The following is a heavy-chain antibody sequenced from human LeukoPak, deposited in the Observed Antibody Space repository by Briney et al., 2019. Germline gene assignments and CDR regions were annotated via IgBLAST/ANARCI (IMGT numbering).Heavy chain of an antibody. CDR2: IFYSGST. J-gene: IGHJ4*02. Sequence: PSETLSLTCTVSGGSISTSNYYWGWIRQPPGKGLEWIGNIFYSGSTYYSPSLKSRVTISVDTSKNQFSLKLSSVTAADTAVYYCASLEGSRYGGWLYYFDYWGQGTLVTVSS. V-gene: IGHV4-39*07. CDR1: GGSISTSNYY. CDR3: ASLEGSRYGGWLYYFDY. D-gene: IGHD3-16*01.